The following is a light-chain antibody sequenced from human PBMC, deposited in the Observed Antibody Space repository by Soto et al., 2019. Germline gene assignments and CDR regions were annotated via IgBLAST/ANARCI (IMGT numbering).Light chain of an antibody. J-gene: IGKJ3*01. CDR1: QSVTSN. CDR2: GAS. CDR3: QQYNNWPPRVT. V-gene: IGKV3-15*01. Sequence: EIVMTQSPATLSVSPGERATLSCRASQSVTSNLAWYQHKPGQAPRLLIYGASTRATGIPARFSGCGSGTEFTLTISSLQSEDFAVYYCQQYNNWPPRVTFGPGTKVDIK.